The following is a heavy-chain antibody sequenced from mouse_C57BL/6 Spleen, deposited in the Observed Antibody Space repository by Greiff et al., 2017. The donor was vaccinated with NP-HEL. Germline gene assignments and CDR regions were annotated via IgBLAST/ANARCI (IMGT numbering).Heavy chain of an antibody. J-gene: IGHJ1*03. CDR2: IDPSDSYT. V-gene: IGHV1-69*01. Sequence: QVQLQQPGAELVMPGASVKLSCKASGYTFTSYWMHWVKQRPGQGLEWIGEIDPSDSYTNYNQKFKGKSTLTVDKSSSTAYMQLSSLTSEDSAVYYCARHPYYYGSSLWYFDVWGTGTTVTVSS. D-gene: IGHD1-1*01. CDR1: GYTFTSYW. CDR3: ARHPYYYGSSLWYFDV.